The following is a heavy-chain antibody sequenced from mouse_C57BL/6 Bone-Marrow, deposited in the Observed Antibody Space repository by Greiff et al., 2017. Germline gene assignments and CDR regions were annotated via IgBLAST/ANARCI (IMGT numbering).Heavy chain of an antibody. CDR2: INPGSGGT. D-gene: IGHD1-1*02. Sequence: VQLQESGAELVRPGTSVKVSCKASGYAFTNYLIEWVKQRPGQGLEWIGVINPGSGGTNYNEKFKGKATLTADKSSSTAYMQLSSLTSEDSAVYFCARLDYDFYAMDYWGQGTSVTVSS. CDR1: GYAFTNYL. CDR3: ARLDYDFYAMDY. V-gene: IGHV1-54*01. J-gene: IGHJ4*01.